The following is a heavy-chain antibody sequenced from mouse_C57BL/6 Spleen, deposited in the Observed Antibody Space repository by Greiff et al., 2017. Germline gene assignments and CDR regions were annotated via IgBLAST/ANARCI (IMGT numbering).Heavy chain of an antibody. V-gene: IGHV5-4*03. CDR2: ISDGGSYT. Sequence: DVKLVESGGGLVKPGGSLKLSCAASGFTFSSYAMSWVRQTPEKRLEWVATISDGGSYTYYPDNVKGRFTISRDTAKNNLYLQMSHLKSEDTAMYYCARGGYYSNFLLDYWGQGTTLTVSS. CDR3: ARGGYYSNFLLDY. CDR1: GFTFSSYA. D-gene: IGHD2-5*01. J-gene: IGHJ2*01.